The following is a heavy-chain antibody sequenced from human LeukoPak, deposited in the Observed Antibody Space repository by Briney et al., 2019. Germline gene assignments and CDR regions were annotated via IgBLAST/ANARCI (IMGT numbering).Heavy chain of an antibody. D-gene: IGHD6-19*01. Sequence: PGGSLRLSCAASGFTFSDYYMSWIRQAPGKGLEWVANIKQDGSEKYYVDSVKGRFAISRDNAKNSLYLQMNSLRAEDTAVYYCARDLDSGWTVDYWGQGTLVTVSS. J-gene: IGHJ4*02. CDR3: ARDLDSGWTVDY. CDR1: GFTFSDYY. V-gene: IGHV3-7*03. CDR2: IKQDGSEK.